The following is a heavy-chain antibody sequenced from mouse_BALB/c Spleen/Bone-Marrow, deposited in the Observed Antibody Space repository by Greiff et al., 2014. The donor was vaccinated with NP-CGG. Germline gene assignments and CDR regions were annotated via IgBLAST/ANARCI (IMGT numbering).Heavy chain of an antibody. J-gene: IGHJ4*01. CDR2: IDPANGNT. Sequence: VHVKQSGAELVKPGASVKLSCTASGFNIKDTYMHWAKQRPEQGLEWIGRIDPANGNTKYDPKFQGKATITADTSSNTAYLQLSSLTSEDTAVYYCARWEYYAMDYWGQGTSVTVSS. D-gene: IGHD4-1*01. V-gene: IGHV14-3*02. CDR1: GFNIKDTY. CDR3: ARWEYYAMDY.